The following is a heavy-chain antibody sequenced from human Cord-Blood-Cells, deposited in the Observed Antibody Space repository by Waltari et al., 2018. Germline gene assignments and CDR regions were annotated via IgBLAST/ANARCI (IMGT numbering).Heavy chain of an antibody. D-gene: IGHD3-10*01. CDR2: ISYDGSNK. J-gene: IGHJ4*02. V-gene: IGHV3-30*18. CDR3: AKEGRGSYYFDY. CDR1: GFPFICYG. Sequence: QVQLVESGGGVVQPGRSLRLSCAASGFPFICYGIHRVRLAPGKGLEWVAVISYDGSNKYYADSVKGRFTISRDNSKNTLYLQMNSLRAEDTAVYYCAKEGRGSYYFDYWGQGTLVTVSS.